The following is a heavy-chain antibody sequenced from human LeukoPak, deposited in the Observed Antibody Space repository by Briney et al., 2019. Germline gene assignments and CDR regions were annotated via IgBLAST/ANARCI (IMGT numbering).Heavy chain of an antibody. CDR2: IYYSGST. D-gene: IGHD3-16*01. J-gene: IGHJ4*02. V-gene: IGHV4-59*12. Sequence: PSETLSLTCTVSGGSISSYYWSWIRQPPGKGLEWIGYIYYSGSTYYNPSLKSRVTISVDTSKNQFSLKLSSVTAADTAVYYCARDDGGSSSRFDYWGQGTLVTVSS. CDR3: ARDDGGSSSRFDY. CDR1: GGSISSYY.